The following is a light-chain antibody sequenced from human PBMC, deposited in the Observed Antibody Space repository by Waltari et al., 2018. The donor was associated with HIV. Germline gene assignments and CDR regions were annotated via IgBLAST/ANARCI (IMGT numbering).Light chain of an antibody. J-gene: IGKJ1*01. V-gene: IGKV1-5*03. CDR2: KAS. CDR3: QQYNSLWT. Sequence: DIQMTQSPSTRSASVGDSVSITCRANQNIGNWLAWYQQKPGKTPNLLIFKASTLQTGVPSRFSGSGSGTEFTLSIRSLQPDDFATYYCQQYNSLWTFGQGTKVEIK. CDR1: QNIGNW.